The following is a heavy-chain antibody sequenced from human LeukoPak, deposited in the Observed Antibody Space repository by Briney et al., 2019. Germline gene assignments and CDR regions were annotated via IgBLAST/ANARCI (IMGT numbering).Heavy chain of an antibody. CDR2: IYHSGST. Sequence: PSETLSLTCAVSGGSISSGGYSWSWIRQPPGKGLEWIGYIYHSGSTYYNPSLKSRVTISVDRSKNQFSLKLSSVTAADTAVYYCARGGDSNSFDYWGQGTLVTVSS. CDR3: ARGGDSNSFDY. CDR1: GGSISSGGYS. J-gene: IGHJ4*02. V-gene: IGHV4-30-2*01. D-gene: IGHD4-11*01.